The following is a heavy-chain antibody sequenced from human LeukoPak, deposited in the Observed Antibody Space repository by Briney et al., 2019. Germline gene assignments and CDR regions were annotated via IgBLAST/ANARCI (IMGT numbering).Heavy chain of an antibody. Sequence: ASVKVSCKASGYTFTSYGISWVRQAPGQGLEWMGWISAYNGNTNYAQKLQGRVTMTTDTSTSTAYMELRSLRSDDTAVYCCARDPGGGSLYYYYGMDVWGKGTTVTVSS. CDR2: ISAYNGNT. J-gene: IGHJ6*04. CDR1: GYTFTSYG. CDR3: ARDPGGGSLYYYYGMDV. D-gene: IGHD2-15*01. V-gene: IGHV1-18*04.